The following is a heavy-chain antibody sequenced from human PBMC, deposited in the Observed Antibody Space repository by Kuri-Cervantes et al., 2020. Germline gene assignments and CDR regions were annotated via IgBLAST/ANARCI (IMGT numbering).Heavy chain of an antibody. CDR3: ARDRFRYFDY. CDR1: GFTFSSYA. J-gene: IGHJ4*02. V-gene: IGHV3-30-3*01. CDR2: ISYDGSNK. Sequence: GGSLRPPCAAPGFTFSSYAMHWVRQAPGKGLEWVAVISYDGSNKYYADSVKGRFTISRDNSKNTLYLQMNSLRAEDTAVYYCARDRFRYFDYWGQGTLVTVSS.